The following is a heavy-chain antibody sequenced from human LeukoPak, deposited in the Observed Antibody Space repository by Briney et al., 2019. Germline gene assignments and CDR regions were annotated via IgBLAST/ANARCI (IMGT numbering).Heavy chain of an antibody. D-gene: IGHD3-3*01. CDR1: GGSISSYY. CDR3: ARGNFWSGYYYYGMDV. CDR2: IYYSGST. J-gene: IGHJ6*02. Sequence: SETLSLTCTVSGGSISSYYWSWIRQPPGKGLERIGYIYYSGSTNYNPSLKSRVTISVDTSKNQFSLKLSSVTAADTAVYYCARGNFWSGYYYYGMDVWGQGTTVTVSS. V-gene: IGHV4-59*01.